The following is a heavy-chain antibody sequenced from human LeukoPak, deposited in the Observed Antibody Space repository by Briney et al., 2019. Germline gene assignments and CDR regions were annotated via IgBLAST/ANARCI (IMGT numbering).Heavy chain of an antibody. CDR2: ITPIFGTA. Sequence: SVKVSCKASGGTFSSYAISWVRQAPGQGLEWMGGITPIFGTANYAQKFQGRVTITADESTSTAYMELSSLRSEDTAVYYCASGGYSSSWSSGGYFDYWGQGTLVTVSS. V-gene: IGHV1-69*01. CDR1: GGTFSSYA. D-gene: IGHD6-13*01. CDR3: ASGGYSSSWSSGGYFDY. J-gene: IGHJ4*02.